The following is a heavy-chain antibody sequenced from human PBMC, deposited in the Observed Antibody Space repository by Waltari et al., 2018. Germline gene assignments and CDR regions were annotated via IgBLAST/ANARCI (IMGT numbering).Heavy chain of an antibody. J-gene: IGHJ3*02. D-gene: IGHD1-26*01. CDR1: GYTFTGYY. CDR3: ASGAQRISGSYQPDAFDI. Sequence: QVQLVQSGAEVKKPGASVKVSCKASGYTFTGYYMHWVRQAPGQGLEWMGRINPNSGGTNYAQKFQGRVTMTRDTSISTAYMELSRLRSDDTAVYYCASGAQRISGSYQPDAFDIWGQGTMVTVSS. V-gene: IGHV1-2*06. CDR2: INPNSGGT.